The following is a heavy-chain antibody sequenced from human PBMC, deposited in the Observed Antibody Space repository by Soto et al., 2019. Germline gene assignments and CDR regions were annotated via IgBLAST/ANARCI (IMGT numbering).Heavy chain of an antibody. J-gene: IGHJ6*02. CDR2: IIPIFGTA. CDR1: GGTFSSYA. CDR3: AGAAVAGTRDYYYYGMDV. D-gene: IGHD6-19*01. V-gene: IGHV1-69*06. Sequence: QVQLVQSGAEVKKPGSSVKVSCKASGGTFSSYAISWVRQAPGQGLEWMGGIIPIFGTANYAQKFQGRVTITADKSTSTAYMELSSLRSEDTAVYYCAGAAVAGTRDYYYYGMDVWGQGTTGTVSS.